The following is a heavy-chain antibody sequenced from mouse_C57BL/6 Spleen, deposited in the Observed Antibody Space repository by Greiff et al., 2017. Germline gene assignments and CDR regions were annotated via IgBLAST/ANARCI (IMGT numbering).Heavy chain of an antibody. CDR3: ARWDYGNYPRYFDV. CDR2: INPNNGGT. D-gene: IGHD2-1*01. CDR1: GYTFTDYY. V-gene: IGHV1-26*01. J-gene: IGHJ1*03. Sequence: VQLQQSGPELVKPGASVKISCKASGYTFTDYYMNWVKQSHGKSLEWIGDINPNNGGTSYNQKFKGKATLTVDKSSSTAYMELRSLTSEDSAVYYCARWDYGNYPRYFDVWGTGTTVTVSS.